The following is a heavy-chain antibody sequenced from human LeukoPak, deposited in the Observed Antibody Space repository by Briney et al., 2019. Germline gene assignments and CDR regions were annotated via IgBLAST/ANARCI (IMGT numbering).Heavy chain of an antibody. J-gene: IGHJ4*02. CDR3: ATGSGSANFDY. CDR1: GFTFSSYW. V-gene: IGHV3-7*03. D-gene: IGHD3-10*01. CDR2: IKQDGSEK. Sequence: GGSLRLSCAASGFTFSSYWMSWVRQAPGKGLEWVANIKQDGSEKYYVDSVKGRFTISRDNSKNTLYLQMNSLRAEDTAVYYCATGSGSANFDYWGQGTLVTVSS.